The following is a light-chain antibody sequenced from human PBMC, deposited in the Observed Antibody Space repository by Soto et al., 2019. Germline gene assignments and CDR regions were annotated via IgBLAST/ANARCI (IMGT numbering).Light chain of an antibody. CDR3: ATWDDSRNGYV. V-gene: IGLV1-44*01. CDR2: DDD. CDR1: RSNIGSNT. Sequence: QSVLTQPPSASWTPGQRVTISASGSRSNIGSNTVSWYQQVPGTAPKLLIYDDDERPSGVPGRFSGSKSGTSASLAISGLHSEDEADYYCATWDDSRNGYVFGPGTKVTVL. J-gene: IGLJ1*01.